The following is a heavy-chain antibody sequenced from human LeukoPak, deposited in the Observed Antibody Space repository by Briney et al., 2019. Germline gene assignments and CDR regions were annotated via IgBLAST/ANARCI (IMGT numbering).Heavy chain of an antibody. CDR3: AREKNLGT. Sequence: PGGSLRLSCAASGFTFSDHYMDWVRQAPGKRLEWVATIKEDGSDKYYVDSVKGRFTISRDNVKNSVYLQMNSLRAEDTAVYYCAREKNLGTWGQGTLVTVSS. CDR2: IKEDGSDK. CDR1: GFTFSDHY. V-gene: IGHV3-7*05. D-gene: IGHD1-14*01. J-gene: IGHJ4*02.